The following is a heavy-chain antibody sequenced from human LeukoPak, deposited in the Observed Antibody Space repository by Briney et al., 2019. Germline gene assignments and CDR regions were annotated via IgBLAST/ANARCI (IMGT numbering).Heavy chain of an antibody. CDR1: GGSFSGYS. V-gene: IGHV4-34*01. J-gene: IGHJ5*02. CDR3: ARGGGYNWFDP. Sequence: SETLSLTCAVYGGSFSGYSWSWIRQPPGKGLEWIGEISHSGSTNYNPSLKSRVTISVDTSKNQFSLKLSSVTAADTAVYYCARGGGYNWFDPWGQGTLVTVSS. CDR2: ISHSGST.